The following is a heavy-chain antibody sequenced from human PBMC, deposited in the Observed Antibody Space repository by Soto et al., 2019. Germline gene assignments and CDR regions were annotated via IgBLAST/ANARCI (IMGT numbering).Heavy chain of an antibody. J-gene: IGHJ4*02. CDR2: ISAYNGNT. V-gene: IGHV1-18*04. CDR3: ARDFLSDSSGWSPSDY. CDR1: GYTFTSYG. Sequence: ASVKVSCKASGYTFTSYGISWVRQAPGQGPEWMGWISAYNGNTNYAQKLQGRVTMTTDTSTSTAYMELRSLRSDDTAVYYCARDFLSDSSGWSPSDYWGQGTLVTVSS. D-gene: IGHD6-19*01.